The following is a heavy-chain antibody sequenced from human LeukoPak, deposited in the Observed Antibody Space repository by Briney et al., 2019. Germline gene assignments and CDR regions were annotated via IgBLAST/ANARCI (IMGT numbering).Heavy chain of an antibody. CDR3: ARESGSGSYYAY. Sequence: PSETLSLTCTVSGGSINSYYWSWIRQPPGKGLEWIGYIYYSGSTNYNPSLKSRVTISVDTSKNQFSLKLSSVTAADTAVYYCARESGSGSYYAYWGQGTLVTVSS. CDR2: IYYSGST. D-gene: IGHD3-10*01. J-gene: IGHJ4*02. V-gene: IGHV4-59*01. CDR1: GGSINSYY.